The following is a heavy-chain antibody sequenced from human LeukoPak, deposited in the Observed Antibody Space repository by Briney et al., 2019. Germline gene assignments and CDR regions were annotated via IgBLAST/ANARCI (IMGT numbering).Heavy chain of an antibody. CDR3: AKSGGLSGSGRLAMDV. CDR2: ISGSGGST. J-gene: IGHJ6*02. CDR1: GFTFSGYY. Sequence: GGSLRLSCAASGFTFSGYYMSWIRQAPGKGLEWVSGISGSGGSTYYADSVKGRFTSSRDNSNNTLYVQMNSLRVEDTAVYYCAKSGGLSGSGRLAMDVWGQGTTVTVSS. V-gene: IGHV3-23*01. D-gene: IGHD3-10*01.